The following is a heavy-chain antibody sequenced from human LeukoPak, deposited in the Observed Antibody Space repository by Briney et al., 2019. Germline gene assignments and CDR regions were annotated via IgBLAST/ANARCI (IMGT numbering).Heavy chain of an antibody. V-gene: IGHV3-21*04. Sequence: GGSLRLSCAASGFTFSSYSMNWVRQAPGKGLEWVSSISSSSSYIYYADSVKGRFTISRDNAKSSLYLQMNSLRAEDTAVYYCARDGNSDWDFDYWGQGTLVTVSS. CDR1: GFTFSSYS. CDR3: ARDGNSDWDFDY. CDR2: ISSSSSYI. D-gene: IGHD6-19*01. J-gene: IGHJ4*02.